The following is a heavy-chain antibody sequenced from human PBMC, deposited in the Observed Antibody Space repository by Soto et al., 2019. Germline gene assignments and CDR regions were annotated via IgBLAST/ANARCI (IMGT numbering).Heavy chain of an antibody. J-gene: IGHJ6*02. V-gene: IGHV1-69*13. D-gene: IGHD3-3*01. Sequence: ASVKVSCKASGGTFSSYAISWVRQAPGQGLEWMGGIIPIFGTANYAQKFQGRVTITADESTSTAYMELSSLRSEDTAVYYCATLRQFWSGYYSNYGMDVWGQGTTVTVSS. CDR2: IIPIFGTA. CDR3: ATLRQFWSGYYSNYGMDV. CDR1: GGTFSSYA.